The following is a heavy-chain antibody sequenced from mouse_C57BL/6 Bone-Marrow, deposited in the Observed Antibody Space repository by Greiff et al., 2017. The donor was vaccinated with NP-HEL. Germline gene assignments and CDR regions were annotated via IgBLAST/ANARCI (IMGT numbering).Heavy chain of an antibody. V-gene: IGHV1-19*01. J-gene: IGHJ2*01. CDR2: INPYNGGT. CDR1: GYTFTDYY. CDR3: AGYYGSSFFDY. Sequence: VQLKESGPVLVKPGASVKMSCKASGYTFTDYYMNWVKQSHGKSLEWIGVINPYNGGTSYNQKFKGKATLTVDKSSSTAYMELNSLTSEYSAVYYCAGYYGSSFFDYWGQGTTLTVSS. D-gene: IGHD1-1*01.